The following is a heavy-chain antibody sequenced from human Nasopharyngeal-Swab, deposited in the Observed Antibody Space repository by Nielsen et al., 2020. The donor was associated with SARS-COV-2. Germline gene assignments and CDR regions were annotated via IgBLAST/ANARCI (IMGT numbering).Heavy chain of an antibody. D-gene: IGHD1-1*01. CDR2: ASYHGNTD. CDR1: GFSFSAHH. Sequence: GESLKISCAASGFSFSAHHVHWVRQAPGKGLQWVAVASYHGNTDRYADSVKGRFTFSRDSAKNTLYLQMNSLKAEDTAIYYCARQATGLDYWGRGILVTVSS. J-gene: IGHJ4*01. V-gene: IGHV3-30*01. CDR3: ARQATGLDY.